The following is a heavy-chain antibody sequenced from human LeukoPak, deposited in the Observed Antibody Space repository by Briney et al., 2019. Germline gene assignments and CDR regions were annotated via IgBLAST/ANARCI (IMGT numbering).Heavy chain of an antibody. CDR1: GGSFSGYY. CDR2: INHSGST. J-gene: IGHJ4*02. D-gene: IGHD4-17*01. Sequence: SETLSLTCAVYGGSFSGYYWSWIRQPPGKGLEWIGEINHSGSTNYNPSLKSRVSVSVDTSKNNFSLKLSSVTAADTAVYYCAGVPISTTARGYFDYWGQGTLVTVSS. V-gene: IGHV4-34*01. CDR3: AGVPISTTARGYFDY.